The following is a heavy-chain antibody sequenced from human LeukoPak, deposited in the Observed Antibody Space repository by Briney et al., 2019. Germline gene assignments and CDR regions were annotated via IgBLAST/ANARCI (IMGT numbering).Heavy chain of an antibody. CDR2: ISYDGSNK. Sequence: PGGSLRLSCAASGFTFSSYAMHWVRQAPVKGLEWVAVISYDGSNKYYADSVKGRFTISRDNSKNTLYLQMNSLRAEDTAVYYCASSSAAIDYWGQGTLVTVSS. V-gene: IGHV3-30-3*01. CDR3: ASSSAAIDY. J-gene: IGHJ4*02. D-gene: IGHD6-13*01. CDR1: GFTFSSYA.